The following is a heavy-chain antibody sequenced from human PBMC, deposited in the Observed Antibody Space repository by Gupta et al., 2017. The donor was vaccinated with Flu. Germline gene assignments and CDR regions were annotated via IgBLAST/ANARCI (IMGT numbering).Heavy chain of an antibody. V-gene: IGHV4-39*01. D-gene: IGHD3-9*01. CDR3: ARHRLHYDILTGYQTDAFDI. Sequence: WIRQPPGKGLEWIGSIYYSGSTYYNPSLKSRVTISVDTSKNQFSLKLSSVTAADTAVYYCARHRLHYDILTGYQTDAFDIWGQGTMVTVSS. J-gene: IGHJ3*02. CDR2: IYYSGST.